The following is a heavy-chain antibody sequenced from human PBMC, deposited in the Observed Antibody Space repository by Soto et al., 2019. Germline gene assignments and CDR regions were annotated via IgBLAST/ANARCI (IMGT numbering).Heavy chain of an antibody. V-gene: IGHV4-59*01. J-gene: IGHJ4*02. D-gene: IGHD2-2*01. CDR1: GGSISSYY. CDR2: IYYSGST. Sequence: SETLSLTCTVSGGSISSYYWSWIRQPPGKGLECIGYIYYSGSTNYNPSLKSRVTISVDTSKNQFSLKLSSVTAADTAVYYCARVVLVPAATYYFDYWGQGTLVTVSS. CDR3: ARVVLVPAATYYFDY.